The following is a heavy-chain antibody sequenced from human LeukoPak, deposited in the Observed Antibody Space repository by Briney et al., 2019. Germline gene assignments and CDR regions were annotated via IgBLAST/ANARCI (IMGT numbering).Heavy chain of an antibody. CDR1: GYTFTSYY. CDR3: AREGSPPPSSDYYGMDV. CDR2: INPSGGST. J-gene: IGHJ6*02. D-gene: IGHD3-10*01. V-gene: IGHV1-46*01. Sequence: GASVKVSCKASGYTFTSYYMHWVRPAPGQGLEWMGIINPSGGSTSYAQKFQGRVTMTRDTSTSTVYMELSSLRSEDTAVYYCAREGSPPPSSDYYGMDVWGQGTTVTVSS.